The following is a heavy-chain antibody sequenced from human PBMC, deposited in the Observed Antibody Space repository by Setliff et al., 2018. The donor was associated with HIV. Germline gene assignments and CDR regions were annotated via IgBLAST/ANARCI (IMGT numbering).Heavy chain of an antibody. CDR3: ARGPPFAY. V-gene: IGHV4-39*07. J-gene: IGHJ4*02. CDR1: GGSLIGSSFQ. Sequence: PSETLSLTCTVSGGSLIGSSFQSSWIRQTPGKGLEWIADIAYSGTTMYTNYNPSLESRIIISADTSRDQFFLKLTSVTADDTGIYYCARGPPFAYWGQGLLVTVSS. CDR2: IAYSGTTMYT.